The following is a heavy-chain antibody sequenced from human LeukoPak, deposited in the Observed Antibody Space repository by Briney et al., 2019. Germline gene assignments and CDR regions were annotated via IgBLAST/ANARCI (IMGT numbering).Heavy chain of an antibody. Sequence: SETLSLTCTVSGGSISSSSYYWGWIRQPPGKGLEWIGSIYYSGSTYYNPSLKSRVTISVDTSKNQFSLKLSSVTAADTAAYYCARPTTHSYYDILTGYYRGAFDIWGQGTIVTVSS. D-gene: IGHD3-9*01. V-gene: IGHV4-39*01. CDR1: GGSISSSSYY. CDR2: IYYSGST. CDR3: ARPTTHSYYDILTGYYRGAFDI. J-gene: IGHJ3*02.